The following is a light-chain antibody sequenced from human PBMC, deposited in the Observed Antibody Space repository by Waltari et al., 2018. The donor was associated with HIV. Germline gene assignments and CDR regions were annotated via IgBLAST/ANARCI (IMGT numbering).Light chain of an antibody. J-gene: IGLJ3*02. CDR2: DVT. V-gene: IGLV2-11*01. Sequence: QSALTQPRSVSGSPGQSVTISCPATSSDVGDYNYVSWYQQHPGKAPKVMIYDVTKRPSGVPDRFSGSKSGNTASLTISGLQAEDEADYYCCSYTGTYTLLFGGGTKLTVL. CDR3: CSYTGTYTLL. CDR1: SSDVGDYNY.